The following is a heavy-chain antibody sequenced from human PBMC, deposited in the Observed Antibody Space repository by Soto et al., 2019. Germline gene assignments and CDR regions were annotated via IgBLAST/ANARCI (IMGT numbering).Heavy chain of an antibody. CDR2: INPNSGGT. CDR1: GYTFTGYY. CDR3: ARGRRVRFLEWFKNSFDI. J-gene: IGHJ3*02. Sequence: XSVNVSCKASGYTFTGYYMHWVRQAPGQGLEWMGWINPNSGGTNYAQKVQGWVTMTRDTSISRAYMELGRLRFDYTAVYYCARGRRVRFLEWFKNSFDIWGHGTRVT. D-gene: IGHD3-3*01. V-gene: IGHV1-2*04.